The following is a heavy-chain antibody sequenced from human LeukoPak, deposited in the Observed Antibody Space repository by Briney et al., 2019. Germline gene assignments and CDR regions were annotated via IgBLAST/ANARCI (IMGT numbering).Heavy chain of an antibody. Sequence: GGSLRLSCAASGFTFSSYAMHWVRQAPGKGLEWAAVISYDGSNKLYADSVKGRFTISRDNSKNTLFMQMNSLRAEDAAVYYCARDRSQRAYSYGPDGEWGQGTLVTVSS. D-gene: IGHD5-18*01. CDR3: ARDRSQRAYSYGPDGE. CDR1: GFTFSSYA. CDR2: ISYDGSNK. J-gene: IGHJ4*02. V-gene: IGHV3-30*01.